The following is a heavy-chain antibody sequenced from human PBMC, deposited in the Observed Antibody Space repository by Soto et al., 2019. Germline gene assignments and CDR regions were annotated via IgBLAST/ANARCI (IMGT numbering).Heavy chain of an antibody. Sequence: ASVKVSCKAVGYIFTSYYIHWVRQAPGQGLEWMGLINPSGGSTNYAQKFQGRVTVTRNTSISTAYMELSSLRSEDTAVYYCARTLYGDNVDYWGQGTLVTVSS. CDR2: INPSGGST. CDR3: ARTLYGDNVDY. V-gene: IGHV1-46*01. J-gene: IGHJ4*02. CDR1: GYIFTSYY. D-gene: IGHD4-17*01.